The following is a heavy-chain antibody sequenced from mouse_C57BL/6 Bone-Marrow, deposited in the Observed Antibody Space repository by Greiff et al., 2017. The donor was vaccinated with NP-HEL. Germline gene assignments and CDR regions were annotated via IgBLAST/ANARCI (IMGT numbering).Heavy chain of an antibody. CDR3: ARHEATPYYYAMDY. CDR2: ISNGGGST. J-gene: IGHJ4*01. V-gene: IGHV5-12*01. Sequence: DVHLVESGGGLVQPGGSLKLSCAASGFTFSDYYMYWVRQTPEKRLEWVAYISNGGGSTYYPDTVKGRFTISRDNAKNTLYLQMSRLKSEDTAMYYCARHEATPYYYAMDYWGQGTSVTVSS. CDR1: GFTFSDYY.